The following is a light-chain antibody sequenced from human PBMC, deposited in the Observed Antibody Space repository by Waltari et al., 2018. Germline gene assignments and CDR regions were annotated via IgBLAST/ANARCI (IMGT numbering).Light chain of an antibody. J-gene: IGKJ2*01. V-gene: IGKV3-15*01. CDR1: QSVSSN. CDR3: QQYNNWPPT. Sequence: EIMMTQSPATLSVSPGERATLSCRASQSVSSNLAWYQQKPGQAPRLLIYGASTRATGIPARFSGSGSGTEFTLTISSLQSEDFAVYYCQQYNNWPPTFGQGTKLEIK. CDR2: GAS.